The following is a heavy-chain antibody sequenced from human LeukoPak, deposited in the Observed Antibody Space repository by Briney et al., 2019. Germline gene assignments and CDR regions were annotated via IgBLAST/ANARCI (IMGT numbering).Heavy chain of an antibody. Sequence: PSETLSLTCTVSGGFISGYYWSWIRQPPGKGLEWIGYIYYSGSTNYNPSLKSRVTISVDTSKNQFSLKLSSVTAADTAVYYCARVMDSSPYYYYYYVDVWGKGTTVTVSS. CDR3: ARVMDSSPYYYYYYVDV. CDR2: IYYSGST. D-gene: IGHD6-13*01. CDR1: GGFISGYY. J-gene: IGHJ6*03. V-gene: IGHV4-59*01.